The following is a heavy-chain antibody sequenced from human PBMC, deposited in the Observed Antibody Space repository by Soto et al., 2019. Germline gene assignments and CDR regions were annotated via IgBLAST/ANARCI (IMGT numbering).Heavy chain of an antibody. CDR3: ERRGSGSYYDY. J-gene: IGHJ4*02. Sequence: EVQLLESGGGLVQPGGSLRLSCAASGFTFSSYAMRWVRQAPVKGLEWVSAISGSGGSTYYADSVQGRFTISRDNSKNTLYLQRHSLRAEDTAVYYCERRGSGSYYDYWGQGTLVTVSS. D-gene: IGHD1-26*01. CDR1: GFTFSSYA. V-gene: IGHV3-23*01. CDR2: ISGSGGST.